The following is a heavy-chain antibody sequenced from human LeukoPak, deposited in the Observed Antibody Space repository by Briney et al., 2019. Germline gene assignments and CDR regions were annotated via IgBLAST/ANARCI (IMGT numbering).Heavy chain of an antibody. V-gene: IGHV1-18*01. J-gene: IGHJ6*03. CDR1: GYTFTSYG. CDR2: ISAYNGNT. Sequence: ASVKVSCKASGYTFTSYGISWVRQAPGQGLGWMGWISAYNGNTNYAQKLQGRVTMTTDTSTSTAYMELRSLRSDDTAVYYCARDVGITMVRRDYYYYMDVWGKGTTVTISS. CDR3: ARDVGITMVRRDYYYYMDV. D-gene: IGHD3-10*01.